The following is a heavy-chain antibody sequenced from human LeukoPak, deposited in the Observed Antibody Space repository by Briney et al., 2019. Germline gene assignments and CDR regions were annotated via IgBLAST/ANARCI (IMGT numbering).Heavy chain of an antibody. CDR3: AREEGYYDSSGSGY. CDR1: GFTFSSYA. CDR2: ISSSSSYI. J-gene: IGHJ4*02. Sequence: GGSLRLSCAASGFTFSSYAMSWVRQAPGKGLEWVSSISSSSSYIYYADSVKGRFTISRDNAKNSLYLQMNSLRAEDTAVYYCAREEGYYDSSGSGYWGQGTLVTVSS. V-gene: IGHV3-21*01. D-gene: IGHD3-22*01.